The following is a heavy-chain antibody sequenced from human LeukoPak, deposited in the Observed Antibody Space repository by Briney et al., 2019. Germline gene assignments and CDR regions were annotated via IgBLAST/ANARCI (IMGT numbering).Heavy chain of an antibody. D-gene: IGHD5-12*01. CDR3: ARVEYSGYDAYFDY. V-gene: IGHV4-59*01. CDR2: IYYSGST. CDR1: GGSISSYY. J-gene: IGHJ4*02. Sequence: SETPSLTCTVSGGSISSYYWSWIRQPPGKGLEWIGYIYYSGSTNYNPSLKSRVTISVDTSKNQFSLKLSSVTAADTAVYYCARVEYSGYDAYFDYWGQGTLVTVSS.